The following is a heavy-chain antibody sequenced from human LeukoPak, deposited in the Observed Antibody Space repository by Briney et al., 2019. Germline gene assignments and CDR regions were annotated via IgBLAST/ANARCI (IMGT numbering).Heavy chain of an antibody. J-gene: IGHJ6*01. CDR2: IYYSGST. V-gene: IGHV4-39*01. CDR1: GGSISSSSYY. D-gene: IGHD4-17*01. CDR3: ARQGTVTTYYYYYYGMDV. Sequence: PSETLSLTCTVSGGSISSSSYYWGWIRQPPGKGLEWIGSIYYSGSTYYNPSLKSRVTISVDTSKNQFSLKLSSVTAADTAVYYCARQGTVTTYYYYYYGMDVLGPGTTVTVSS.